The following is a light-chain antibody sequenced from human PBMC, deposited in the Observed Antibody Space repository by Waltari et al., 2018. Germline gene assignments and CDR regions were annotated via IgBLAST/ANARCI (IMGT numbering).Light chain of an antibody. V-gene: IGLV1-47*01. CDR3: AAWDDSLSAVP. J-gene: IGLJ2*01. CDR2: KNN. Sequence: QSVLTQPPSTSGTPGQRVTISCSGSNSNIGSNYVYWYQQVPGMAPKLLIYKNNPRPSGVPDRFSGSKSGTSVSLAISALRSEDEADYYCAAWDDSLSAVPFGGGTKVTVL. CDR1: NSNIGSNY.